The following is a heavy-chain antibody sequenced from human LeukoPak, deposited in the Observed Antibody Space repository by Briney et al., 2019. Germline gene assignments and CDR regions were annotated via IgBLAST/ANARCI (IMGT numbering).Heavy chain of an antibody. D-gene: IGHD3-10*01. V-gene: IGHV3-74*01. J-gene: IGHJ6*02. CDR2: ISPDGSTT. CDR1: GFTFSSYW. Sequence: GGSLRLSCAGSGFTFSSYWLHWVRHAPGKGLVWVSRISPDGSTTNLADSVKGRCTISRDNPKNTLYLQMSSLRAEDTAVYYCARDREGFGESVRYYYYGMDVWGQGTTVTVSS. CDR3: ARDREGFGESVRYYYYGMDV.